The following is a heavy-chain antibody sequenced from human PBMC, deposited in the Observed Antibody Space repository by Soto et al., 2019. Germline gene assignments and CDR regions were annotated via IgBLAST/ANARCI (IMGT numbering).Heavy chain of an antibody. V-gene: IGHV1-18*01. CDR3: ASNLRGYSYGSDYYYYYMDV. J-gene: IGHJ6*03. Sequence: ASVKVSCKASGYTFTSYGISWVRKAPGQGLEWMGWISAYNGNTNYAQKLQGRVTMTTDTSTSTAYMELRSLRSDDTAVYYCASNLRGYSYGSDYYYYYMDVWGKGTTVTVSS. CDR1: GYTFTSYG. CDR2: ISAYNGNT. D-gene: IGHD5-18*01.